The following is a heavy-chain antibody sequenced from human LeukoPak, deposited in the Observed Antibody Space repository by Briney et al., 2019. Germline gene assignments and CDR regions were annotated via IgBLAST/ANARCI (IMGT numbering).Heavy chain of an antibody. CDR3: ARSDYSSSWSFDY. CDR1: GGSISSSSW. J-gene: IGHJ4*02. D-gene: IGHD6-13*01. V-gene: IGHV4-4*02. CDR2: IYHSGST. Sequence: PSGTLSLTCAVSGGSISSSSWWNWVRQPPGKGLEWIGEIYHSGSTNYNPSLRSRVTISVDKSKNQFPLNLSSVTAADTAVYYCARSDYSSSWSFDYWGQGTLVTVSS.